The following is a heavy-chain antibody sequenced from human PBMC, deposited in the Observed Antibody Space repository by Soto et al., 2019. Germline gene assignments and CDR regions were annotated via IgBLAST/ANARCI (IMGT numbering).Heavy chain of an antibody. J-gene: IGHJ4*02. D-gene: IGHD6-13*01. CDR3: ARTYSSSWSPFDY. CDR1: GGSFSGYY. V-gene: IGHV4-34*01. CDR2: INQSGST. Sequence: QVQLQQWGAGLLKPSETLSLTCAVYGGSFSGYYWSWIRQPLGKGLEWIGEINQSGSTNYNPSLKSRVTISVDTSKNQFSLKLSSVTAADTAVYYCARTYSSSWSPFDYWGQGTLVTVSS.